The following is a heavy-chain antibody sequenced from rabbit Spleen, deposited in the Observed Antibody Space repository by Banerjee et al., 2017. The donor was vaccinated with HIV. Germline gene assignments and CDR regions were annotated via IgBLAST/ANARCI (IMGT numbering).Heavy chain of an antibody. CDR3: ARDTSSSFSSYGMDL. D-gene: IGHD1-1*01. Sequence: QSLEESGGDLVKPGASLTLTCTASGVSFSANSYICWVRQAPGKGLEWIACIDTGSSGFTYFASWAKGRFTISKTSSTTVTLQMTCLTAADTATYFCARDTSSSFSSYGMDLWGPGTLVTVS. CDR2: IDTGSSGFT. CDR1: GVSFSANSY. J-gene: IGHJ6*01. V-gene: IGHV1S40*01.